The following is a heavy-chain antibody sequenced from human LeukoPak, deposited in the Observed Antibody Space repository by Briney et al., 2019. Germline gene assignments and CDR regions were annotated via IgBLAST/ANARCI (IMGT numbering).Heavy chain of an antibody. CDR1: GFTFSSYW. CDR3: ARDKPAGIPVASYHDY. Sequence: GGSLRLSCAASGFTFSSYWMSWVRQAPGKGLEWVAHIKQDGSEKYYVDSVKGRFTFSRDNAKNSLYLQMNSLRAEDTAVYYCARDKPAGIPVASYHDYWGQGTLVTVSS. V-gene: IGHV3-7*01. J-gene: IGHJ4*02. CDR2: IKQDGSEK. D-gene: IGHD6-19*01.